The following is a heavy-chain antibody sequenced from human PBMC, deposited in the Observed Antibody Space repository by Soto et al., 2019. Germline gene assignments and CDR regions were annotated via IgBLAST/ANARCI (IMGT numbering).Heavy chain of an antibody. D-gene: IGHD6-19*01. CDR1: GGSVSSGSYY. J-gene: IGHJ4*02. CDR2: SSASGRSR. CDR3: AKDGNWLDVYFDV. V-gene: IGHV3-23*01. Sequence: ETLSLTCTVSGGSVSSGSYYWSWIRQPPGKGLEWVSISSASGRSRYHADSVKGRFTISRDNSKNTLYLHMTNLRAEDTAVYYCAKDGNWLDVYFDVWGQGTPVTVSS.